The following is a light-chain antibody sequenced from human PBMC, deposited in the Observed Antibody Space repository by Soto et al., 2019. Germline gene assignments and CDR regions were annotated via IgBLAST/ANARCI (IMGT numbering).Light chain of an antibody. J-gene: IGKJ2*01. Sequence: DIQMTQSPSTLSASVGDRVTITCRASQSISNWLAWYQQKPGKAPKLLISGASSLESGVPSRFSGSGSGTEFTLTISNLQPDDFATYYCQQYDSYSYTFGQGTKLEIK. CDR2: GAS. CDR1: QSISNW. CDR3: QQYDSYSYT. V-gene: IGKV1-5*01.